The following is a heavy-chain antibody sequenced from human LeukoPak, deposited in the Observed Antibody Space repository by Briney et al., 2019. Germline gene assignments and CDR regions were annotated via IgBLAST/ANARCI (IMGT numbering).Heavy chain of an antibody. J-gene: IGHJ6*02. CDR2: VSYDGHNE. D-gene: IGHD2-8*01. V-gene: IGHV3-30*18. CDR3: AKGVGYGGMDV. Sequence: GGSLRLSCAASGFTFSGYGMHWVRQAPGKGLEWVAVVSYDGHNEYYADSVKGRFTISRDNSKNTVYVQMNSLRAEDTAVYYCAKGVGYGGMDVWGQGTTVTVSS. CDR1: GFTFSGYG.